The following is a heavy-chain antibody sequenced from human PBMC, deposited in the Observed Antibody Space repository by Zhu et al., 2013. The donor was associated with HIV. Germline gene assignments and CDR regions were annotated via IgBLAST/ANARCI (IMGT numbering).Heavy chain of an antibody. CDR2: ISAYNGNT. D-gene: IGHD2-21*02. V-gene: IGHV1-18*01. CDR3: ARDLLPRCSGDCSPDY. J-gene: IGHJ4*02. Sequence: QVQLVQSGAEVKKPGASVKVSCKASGYTFTSYGINWVRQAPGQGLEWMAWISAYNGNTNYAQKLQGRVTMTTDTSTSTAYMELRSLRSDDTAMYYCARDLLPRCSGDCSPDYWGQGTLVTVSS. CDR1: GYTFTSYG.